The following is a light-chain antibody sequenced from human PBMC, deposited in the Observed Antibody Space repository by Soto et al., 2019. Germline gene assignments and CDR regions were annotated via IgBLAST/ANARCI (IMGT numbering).Light chain of an antibody. J-gene: IGKJ4*01. V-gene: IGKV1-9*01. CDR1: QGIGSD. CDR3: QQLNSYPLT. CDR2: GAS. Sequence: DIQLTQSPSFLSASVGDRVTITCRASQGIGSDLVWYQQKPVKAPKLLIYGASTLQGGVSSRFSGSGSGTEFTLTISSLQPVDFATYYCQQLNSYPLTFGGGTKVEIK.